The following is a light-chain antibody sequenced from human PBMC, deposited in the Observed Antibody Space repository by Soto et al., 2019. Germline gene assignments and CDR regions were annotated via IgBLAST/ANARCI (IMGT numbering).Light chain of an antibody. CDR1: QSVSSY. V-gene: IGKV3-20*01. Sequence: IVLTQSPATLSLSPGERATLSCSASQSVSSYLGWYQQRPGQAPRLLIYDASNRATGIPARSSGSGSGTDFTLTIRRLEPEDLAVYYCQKYGSSYPWTVGKGTKVDIK. CDR2: DAS. CDR3: QKYGSSYPWT. J-gene: IGKJ1*01.